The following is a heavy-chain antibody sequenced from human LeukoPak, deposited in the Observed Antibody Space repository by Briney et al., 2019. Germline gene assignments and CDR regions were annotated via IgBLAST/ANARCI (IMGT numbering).Heavy chain of an antibody. CDR2: ISDGGGST. Sequence: GGSLRLSCAVSGFTFSSYAMSWVRQAPGQGLEWVSGISDGGGSTNYADSVKGRFTISRDNSKNTLYLQMNSLRAEDSALYYCAKRIDNYYYYMDVWGKGTTVTVSS. CDR1: GFTFSSYA. D-gene: IGHD2-21*01. J-gene: IGHJ6*03. CDR3: AKRIDNYYYYMDV. V-gene: IGHV3-23*01.